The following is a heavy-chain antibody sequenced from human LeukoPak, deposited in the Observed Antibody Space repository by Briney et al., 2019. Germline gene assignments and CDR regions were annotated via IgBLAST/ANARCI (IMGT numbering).Heavy chain of an antibody. V-gene: IGHV4-34*01. Sequence: KPSETLSLTCAVYGGSFSGYYWSWIRRPPGKGLEWIGEIHHSGSTNYNPSLKSRVTISVDTSKNQFSLKLSSVTAADTAVYYCAVGRYRRGLVDYWGQGTLVTVSS. CDR1: GGSFSGYY. D-gene: IGHD3-16*01. J-gene: IGHJ4*02. CDR2: IHHSGST. CDR3: AVGRYRRGLVDY.